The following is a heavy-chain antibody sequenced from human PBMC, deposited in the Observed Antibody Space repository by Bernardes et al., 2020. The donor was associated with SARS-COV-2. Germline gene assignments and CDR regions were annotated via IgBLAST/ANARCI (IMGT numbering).Heavy chain of an antibody. CDR1: GFTFSTYA. CDR2: ISGSGGGT. J-gene: IGHJ6*02. V-gene: IGHV3-23*01. CDR3: AKELVGEASFGFYYYGMDV. Sequence: GGSLRLSCAASGFTFSTYAMSWVRQAPGKGLEWVSAISGSGGGTYYADSVKGRFTISRDNSKNTLDLQMNSLRAEDTAVYYCAKELVGEASFGFYYYGMDVWGQGTTVTVSS. D-gene: IGHD3-16*01.